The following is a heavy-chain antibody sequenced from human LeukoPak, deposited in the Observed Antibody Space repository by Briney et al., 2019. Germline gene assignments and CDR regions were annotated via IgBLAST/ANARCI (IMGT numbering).Heavy chain of an antibody. CDR3: ARRQSYYYGSGVDY. CDR1: GGTFTSYA. V-gene: IGHV1-69*01. D-gene: IGHD3-10*01. CDR2: IIPIFGTA. J-gene: IGHJ4*02. Sequence: GSSVKVSCKASGGTFTSYAISWVPQAPGQGLEWRGGIIPIFGTANSAQKLQGRVTITADESTSTAYMELSSLRSEDTAVYYCARRQSYYYGSGVDYWGQGTLVTVSS.